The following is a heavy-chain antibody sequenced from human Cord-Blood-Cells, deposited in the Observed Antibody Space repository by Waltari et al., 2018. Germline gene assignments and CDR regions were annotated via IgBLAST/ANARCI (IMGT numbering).Heavy chain of an antibody. CDR1: SLSLSTSTMC. Sequence: QVTLRESGPALVTPTQTLTLTCTFSSLSLSTSTMCVSWLRQPPGKALELLALIDWDDDKYYSTSLKTMLTIFKDTSKSQLVLTMTNMDPVDTATYFCAPNYGGHSYFDYWGQGTLVTVSS. CDR2: IDWDDDK. V-gene: IGHV2-70*01. CDR3: APNYGGHSYFDY. J-gene: IGHJ4*02. D-gene: IGHD4-17*01.